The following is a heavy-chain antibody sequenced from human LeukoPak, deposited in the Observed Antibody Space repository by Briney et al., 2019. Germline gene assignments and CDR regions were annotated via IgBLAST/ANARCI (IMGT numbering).Heavy chain of an antibody. CDR1: GGTFINYA. V-gene: IGHV1-2*02. CDR3: ARSVGDIVVVPAAQGSAFDI. J-gene: IGHJ3*02. D-gene: IGHD2-2*01. CDR2: INPNSGGT. Sequence: ASVEVSCKASGGTFINYAISWVRQAPGQGLEWMGWINPNSGGTNYAQKFQGRVTMTRDTSISTAYMELSRLRSDDTAVYYCARSVGDIVVVPAAQGSAFDIWGQGTMVTVSS.